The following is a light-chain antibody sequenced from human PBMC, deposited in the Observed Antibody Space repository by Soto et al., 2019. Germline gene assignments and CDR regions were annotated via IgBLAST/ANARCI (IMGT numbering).Light chain of an antibody. CDR1: QSISTF. V-gene: IGKV1-39*01. CDR3: QQSYSTPHT. J-gene: IGKJ2*01. CDR2: AAS. Sequence: DIQMTQSPPSLSASVGDRVTITCRASQSISTFLNWYQQKPGKAPELLIYAASSLQSGVSSRFSGSGSGTDFTLTISSLQPEDFATYYCQQSYSTPHTFGQGTKLEI.